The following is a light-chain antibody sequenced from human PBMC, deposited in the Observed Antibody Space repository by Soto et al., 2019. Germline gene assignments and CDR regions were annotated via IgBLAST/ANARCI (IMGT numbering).Light chain of an antibody. J-gene: IGKJ4*01. CDR2: DAS. CDR3: QQRSNWPPT. V-gene: IGKV3-11*01. Sequence: IVLTQSPATLSLSPGEGATLSCRASQSVSSYLAWYQQKPGQAPRLLIYDASNRATGLPARFSGSGSGTDFTLTISRLEPEDFAVYYCQQRSNWPPTFGGGTKVEIK. CDR1: QSVSSY.